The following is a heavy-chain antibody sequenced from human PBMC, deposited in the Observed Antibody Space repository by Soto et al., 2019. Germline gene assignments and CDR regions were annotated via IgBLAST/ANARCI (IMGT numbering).Heavy chain of an antibody. CDR2: IYYSGST. V-gene: IGHV4-39*01. J-gene: IGHJ6*03. CDR1: GGSISSSSYY. Sequence: PSETLSLPCTVSGGSISSSSYYWGWIRQPPGKGLEWIGSIYYSGSTYYNPSLKSRVTISVDTSKNQFSLKLSSVTAADTAVYYCAARRPSYCMDVRGKGTTGTVS. CDR3: AARRPSYCMDV.